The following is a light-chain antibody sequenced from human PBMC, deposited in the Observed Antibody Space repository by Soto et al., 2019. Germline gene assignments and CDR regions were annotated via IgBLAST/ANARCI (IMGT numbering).Light chain of an antibody. J-gene: IGLJ2*01. CDR1: SGSIANNY. CDR3: QSYDSSLSGSVV. V-gene: IGLV6-57*04. CDR2: ENN. Sequence: NFMLTQPHSVSESPGKTLSISCTRSSGSIANNYVQWYQQRPGSAPTTVIYENNQRLSGVPDRFSGSTDGSSNSASLTISGLQTEDEADYYCQSYDSSLSGSVVFGGGTKLTVL.